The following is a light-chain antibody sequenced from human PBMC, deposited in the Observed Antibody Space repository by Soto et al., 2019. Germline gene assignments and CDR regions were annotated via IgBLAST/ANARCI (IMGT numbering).Light chain of an antibody. CDR2: YIS. J-gene: IGKJ5*01. V-gene: IGKV3D-15*01. CDR3: QQHNQWPIT. CDR1: QSVSNN. Sequence: EIVMTQSPATLSVSPGESATLSCRASQSVSNNLTWYQQKPGQAPRLLIYYISTRATGIPARFSGSGSGTEFTLTINSLQSEDSAVYYCQQHNQWPITFGQGTRLEI.